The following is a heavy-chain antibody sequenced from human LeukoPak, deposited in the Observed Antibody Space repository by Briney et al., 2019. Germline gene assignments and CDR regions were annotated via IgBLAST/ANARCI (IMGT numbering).Heavy chain of an antibody. D-gene: IGHD1-26*01. Sequence: PGGSLRLSCAASGFTFDDYAMHWVRQAPGKGLEWVGRSRSKDHGYITEYAPSVKGRFTISRDESKNSLYLQMNSLKIDDTAVYFCARDRSGSYSWDYWGQGTLVTVSS. J-gene: IGHJ4*02. CDR3: ARDRSGSYSWDY. CDR2: SRSKDHGYIT. V-gene: IGHV3-72*01. CDR1: GFTFDDYA.